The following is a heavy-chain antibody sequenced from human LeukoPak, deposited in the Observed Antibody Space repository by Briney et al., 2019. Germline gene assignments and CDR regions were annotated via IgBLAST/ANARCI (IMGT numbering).Heavy chain of an antibody. CDR2: IKQDGSEK. CDR1: GFTFSSYW. V-gene: IGHV3-7*04. CDR3: ARGIHYYDSSGYVD. J-gene: IGHJ1*01. D-gene: IGHD3-22*01. Sequence: PGGSLRLSCAASGFTFSSYWMSWVRQAPGKGLEWVANIKQDGSEKYYVDSVKGRFTISRDNAKNSLYLQMNSLRAEDTAVYYCARGIHYYDSSGYVDWGQGTLVTVSS.